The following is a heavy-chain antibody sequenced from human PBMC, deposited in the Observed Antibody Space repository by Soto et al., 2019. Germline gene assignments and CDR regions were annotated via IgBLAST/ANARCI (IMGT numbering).Heavy chain of an antibody. V-gene: IGHV3-23*01. J-gene: IGHJ3*02. CDR2: ISGSGGRV. CDR3: AMTRLYDTGTNDYHRDALDI. D-gene: IGHD3-22*01. Sequence: EVQLLESGGGMVEPRGSLKLSCAASGFSFGTYVMNWVHQAPGKGLEWVSGISGSGGRVYSADSVKGRFTISRDNSRNTLYLQMNSLRAEDTAIYYCAMTRLYDTGTNDYHRDALDIWGQGTQVIVSS. CDR1: GFSFGTYV.